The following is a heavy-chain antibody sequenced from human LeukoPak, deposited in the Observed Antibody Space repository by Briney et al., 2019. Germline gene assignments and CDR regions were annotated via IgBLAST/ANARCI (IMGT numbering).Heavy chain of an antibody. Sequence: GGSLRLSFAASGFTFRTYWMSWVRQAPGKGLEWVANIKQDGSEKYYVDSVKGRFTISRDNAKNSLYLQMISLRAEDTAVYYCATSSWHDYWGQGTLVTVSS. V-gene: IGHV3-7*01. CDR1: GFTFRTYW. CDR3: ATSSWHDY. J-gene: IGHJ4*02. D-gene: IGHD2-15*01. CDR2: IKQDGSEK.